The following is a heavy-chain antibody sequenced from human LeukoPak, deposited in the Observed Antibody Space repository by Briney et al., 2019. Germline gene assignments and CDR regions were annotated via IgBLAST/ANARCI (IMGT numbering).Heavy chain of an antibody. Sequence: SETLSLTCTVSGGSISSYYWSWIRQPAGKGLEWIGRMYTSGSTNYNPSLKSRVTMSLDTSKNQFSLKLSSVTAADTAVYYCARGKVWNYWFDPWGQGTLVTVSS. CDR3: ARGKVWNYWFDP. D-gene: IGHD1-7*01. CDR2: MYTSGST. V-gene: IGHV4-4*07. J-gene: IGHJ5*02. CDR1: GGSISSYY.